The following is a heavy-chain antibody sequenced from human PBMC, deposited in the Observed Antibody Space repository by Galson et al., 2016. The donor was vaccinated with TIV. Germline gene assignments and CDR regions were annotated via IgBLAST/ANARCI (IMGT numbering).Heavy chain of an antibody. D-gene: IGHD1-1*01. CDR1: GYSFSNYW. J-gene: IGHJ6*03. CDR2: IHPADSDT. V-gene: IGHV5-51*01. CDR3: ARRRVATTGTSTYDHCMDV. Sequence: QSGAEVKKPGESLKISCKGSGYSFSNYWIGWVRQMPGKGLEWMGVIHPADSDTRYSPSFQGQVTISADKSISTAYLQRSSLKASDTAVYYYARRRVATTGTSTYDHCMDVWGKGTTVTVPS.